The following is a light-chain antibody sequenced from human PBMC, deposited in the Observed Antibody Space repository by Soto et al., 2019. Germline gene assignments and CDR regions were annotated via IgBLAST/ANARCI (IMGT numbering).Light chain of an antibody. CDR2: NAV. V-gene: IGKV3-15*01. J-gene: IGKJ5*01. CDR3: QQYKSWWPIT. Sequence: EIVLTQSPATLSVSPGDRATLSCRASQNIDNKLVWYQQKPGQAPSLLLYNAVTRAPGIPARFSGSGFGTEFTLTISSLQPEDFAIYYCQQYKSWWPITFGQGTRLEI. CDR1: QNIDNK.